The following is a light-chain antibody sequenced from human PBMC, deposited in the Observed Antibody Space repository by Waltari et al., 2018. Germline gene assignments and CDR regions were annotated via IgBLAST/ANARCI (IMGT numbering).Light chain of an antibody. CDR3: TSYTTISNFDYV. Sequence: QSALTQPASVSGSPGQSITLSCTGTSSDIGVYNYVSWYQHHPGKAPKLMIYEVSNRPSGVSNRFSGSKSGNTASMTISGLQAEDEADYYCTSYTTISNFDYVFGTGTKVTVL. CDR2: EVS. V-gene: IGLV2-14*01. CDR1: SSDIGVYNY. J-gene: IGLJ1*01.